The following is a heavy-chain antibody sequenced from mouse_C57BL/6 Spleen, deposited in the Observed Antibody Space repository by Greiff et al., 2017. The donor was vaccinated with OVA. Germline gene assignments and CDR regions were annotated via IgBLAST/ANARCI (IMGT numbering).Heavy chain of an antibody. D-gene: IGHD3-3*01. V-gene: IGHV2-9*01. CDR1: GFSLTSYG. Sequence: QVQLQQSGPGLVAPPQSLSITCNVSGFSLTSYGVDWVRQPPGKGLEWLGVIWGGGSTNYNSALMSRLSISKDNSKSQVFLKMNSLQTDDTAMYYCAKREGSAGPIACWAQVSLVSVSA. J-gene: IGHJ3*01. CDR2: IWGGGST. CDR3: AKREGSAGPIAC.